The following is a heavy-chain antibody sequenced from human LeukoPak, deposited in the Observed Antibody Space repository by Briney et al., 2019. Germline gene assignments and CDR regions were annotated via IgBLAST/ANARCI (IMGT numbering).Heavy chain of an antibody. CDR3: ARDRNMITFGGVIVKSNWFDP. J-gene: IGHJ5*02. CDR1: GYTFTGYY. V-gene: IGHV1-2*02. Sequence: ASVKVSCKASGYTFTGYYMHWVRQAPGQGLEWMGWINPNSGGTNYAQKFQGRVTMTRDTSISTAYMELSRLRSGDTAVYYCARDRNMITFGGVIVKSNWFDPWGQGTLVTVSS. D-gene: IGHD3-16*02. CDR2: INPNSGGT.